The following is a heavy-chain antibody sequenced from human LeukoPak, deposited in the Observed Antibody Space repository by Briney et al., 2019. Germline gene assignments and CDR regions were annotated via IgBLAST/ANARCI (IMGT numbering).Heavy chain of an antibody. J-gene: IGHJ6*04. Sequence: SETLSLTCAVSGGSISSGGYSWSWIRQPPGKGLEGIGYIYHSGSTYYNPSLKSRVTITVDRSKNQFSLKLSSVIAADTAVYYCARAFGYCSGGSCYSGGMDVWGKGTTVTVSS. D-gene: IGHD2-15*01. V-gene: IGHV4-30-2*01. CDR3: ARAFGYCSGGSCYSGGMDV. CDR2: IYHSGST. CDR1: GGSISSGGYS.